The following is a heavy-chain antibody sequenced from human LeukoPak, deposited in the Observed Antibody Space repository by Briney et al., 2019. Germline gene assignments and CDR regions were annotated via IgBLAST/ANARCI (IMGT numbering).Heavy chain of an antibody. CDR1: GGTFSSYA. Sequence: ASVKVSCKASGGTFSSYAISWVRQAPGQGLEWMGRIIPIFGTANYAQKFQGRVTITTDESTSTAYMELSSLRSEDTAVYYCARGPGMPGSSFDDWGQGTLVTVYS. D-gene: IGHD1-26*01. J-gene: IGHJ4*02. CDR2: IIPIFGTA. V-gene: IGHV1-69*05. CDR3: ARGPGMPGSSFDD.